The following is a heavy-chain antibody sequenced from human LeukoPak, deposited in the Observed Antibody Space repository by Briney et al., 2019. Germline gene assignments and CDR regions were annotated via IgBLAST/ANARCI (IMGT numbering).Heavy chain of an antibody. V-gene: IGHV3-23*01. CDR3: TKGAAAGPKYFQH. D-gene: IGHD6-13*01. J-gene: IGHJ1*01. CDR2: IDGSGVGT. CDR1: GFTFSSYV. Sequence: GGSLRLSCAASGFTFSSYVMRWVRQAPGKGLEWVSTIDGSGVGTYYADSVKGRFTISRDSSKSTLYLHMNSLRADDTAVYYCTKGAAAGPKYFQHWGQGTLVTVSS.